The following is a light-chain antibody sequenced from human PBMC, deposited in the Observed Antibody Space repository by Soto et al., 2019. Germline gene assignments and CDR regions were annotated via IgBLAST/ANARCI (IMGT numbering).Light chain of an antibody. CDR1: QGISVW. Sequence: THITQSPSSGSASVGDTVTIACRPSQGISVWLAWYQLRPGHAPNLLIYAASTLHTGVPSTFTGSGSGTDFTLTINDLQPEDVATYFCLQDYDFPYTFGQGTKVDIK. V-gene: IGKV1-12*01. CDR3: LQDYDFPYT. CDR2: AAS. J-gene: IGKJ2*01.